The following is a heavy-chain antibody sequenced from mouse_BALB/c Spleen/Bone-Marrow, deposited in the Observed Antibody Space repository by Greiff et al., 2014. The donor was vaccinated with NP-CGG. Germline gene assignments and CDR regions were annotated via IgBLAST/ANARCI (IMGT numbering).Heavy chain of an antibody. CDR2: IDPANGYT. CDR3: ASKKNYYAMDY. V-gene: IGHV14-3*02. Sequence: EVQLQQSGAELVKPGASVKLSCTASGFNIKDTYMHWVKQRPEQGLEWIGRIDPANGYTNYAPKFQGKATITADTSSNTAHLQLSSLTSEDTAVYYCASKKNYYAMDYWGQGTSVTVSS. CDR1: GFNIKDTY. J-gene: IGHJ4*01.